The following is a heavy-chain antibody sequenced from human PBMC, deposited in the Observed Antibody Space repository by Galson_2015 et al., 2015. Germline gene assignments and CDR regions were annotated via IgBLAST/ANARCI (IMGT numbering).Heavy chain of an antibody. CDR1: GFTFSSYA. D-gene: IGHD2-15*01. CDR3: AKVAGHSGNYYYYMDV. Sequence: SLRLSCAASGFTFSSYALTWVRQAPGKGLEWVSVIGGSGSSTSYVDSVKGRFTISRDNSRSTLYLQMNSLRAEDTAIYYCAKVAGHSGNYYYYMDVWGKGTTVTVSS. J-gene: IGHJ6*03. V-gene: IGHV3-23*01. CDR2: IGGSGSST.